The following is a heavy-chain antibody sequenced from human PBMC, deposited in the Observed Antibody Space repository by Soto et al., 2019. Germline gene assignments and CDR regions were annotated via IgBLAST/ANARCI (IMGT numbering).Heavy chain of an antibody. CDR3: AREDRDRETGLVPAAIDGMDV. D-gene: IGHD2-2*01. J-gene: IGHJ6*02. V-gene: IGHV1-69*08. CDR1: GGTFSRYS. CDR2: IIPIFGIA. Sequence: QVQLVQSGAEVKKPGSSVKVSCKASGGTFSRYSITWVRQAPGHGLEWIGRIIPIFGIASYAQKFQGRVTITVHESTSTAYMELSSLRSDDTAVYYCAREDRDRETGLVPAAIDGMDVWGQGTTVTVSS.